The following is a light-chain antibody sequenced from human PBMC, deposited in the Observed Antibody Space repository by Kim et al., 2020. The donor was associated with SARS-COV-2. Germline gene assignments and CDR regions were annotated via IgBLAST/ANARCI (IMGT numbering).Light chain of an antibody. J-gene: IGKJ2*01. CDR2: GAS. CDR1: QSVSSN. CDR3: QQYDNWPPYT. V-gene: IGKV3-15*01. Sequence: VSPGERATPSCRASQSVSSNLAWYQQKPGQAPRLLIYGASTRATGTPARFSGSGSGTEFTLTISSLQSEDFAVYYCQQYDNWPPYTFGQGTKLEIK.